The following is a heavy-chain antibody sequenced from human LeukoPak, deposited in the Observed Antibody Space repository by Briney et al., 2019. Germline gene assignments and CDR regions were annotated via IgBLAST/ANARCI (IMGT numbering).Heavy chain of an antibody. V-gene: IGHV1-2*02. CDR2: INPNSGGT. J-gene: IGHJ4*02. D-gene: IGHD6-19*01. CDR3: ARELDGSGWSHFDY. CDR1: GYTFTGYY. Sequence: ASVKVSCKASGYTFTGYYMHWVRQAPGQGLEWMGWINPNSGGTSYAQKFQGRVTMTRDTSISTAYMELSRLRSDDTAVYYCARELDGSGWSHFDYWGQGTLVTVSS.